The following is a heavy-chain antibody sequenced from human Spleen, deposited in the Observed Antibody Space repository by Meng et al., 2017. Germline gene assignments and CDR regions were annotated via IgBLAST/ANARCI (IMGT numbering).Heavy chain of an antibody. J-gene: IGHJ4*02. CDR3: AHTNHYTGSVDY. CDR2: IYWNDDK. Sequence: SGPTLVKPTQTLTLTCTFSGFSLRTSGVGGGWIRQPPGKALVWLALIYWNDDKEYSSPLKSRLTITNDISKNQMVLTMTNMDTVDTDKYYCAHTNHYTGSVDYWGQGTLVTVSS. D-gene: IGHD1-1*01. V-gene: IGHV2-5*01. CDR1: GFSLRTSGVG.